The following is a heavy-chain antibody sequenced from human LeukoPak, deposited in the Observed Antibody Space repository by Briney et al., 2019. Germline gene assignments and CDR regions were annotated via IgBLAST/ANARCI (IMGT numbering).Heavy chain of an antibody. Sequence: GESLKISCKGSGFNFANYCIAWVRQMPGEGLEWMGVIYPGDSDTRYSPSFQGQVTISADKSISTAYLQWGGLKASDTAMYYCAKQNKPRGSFTPFDCWGQGTLVSVSS. V-gene: IGHV5-51*01. J-gene: IGHJ4*02. D-gene: IGHD2/OR15-2a*01. CDR2: IYPGDSDT. CDR1: GFNFANYC. CDR3: AKQNKPRGSFTPFDC.